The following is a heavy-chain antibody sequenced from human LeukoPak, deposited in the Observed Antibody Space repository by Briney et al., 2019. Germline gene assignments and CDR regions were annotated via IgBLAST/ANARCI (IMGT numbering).Heavy chain of an antibody. J-gene: IGHJ4*02. D-gene: IGHD3-22*01. CDR3: ARPEYYYDSSGYHQYYFDY. CDR1: GGSISSYY. Sequence: PSETLSLTCTVSGGSISSYYWSWIRQPPGKGLEWIGYIYYSGSTNYNPPLKSRVTISVDTSKNQFSLKLSSVTAADTAVYYCARPEYYYDSSGYHQYYFDYWGQGTLVTVSS. CDR2: IYYSGST. V-gene: IGHV4-59*08.